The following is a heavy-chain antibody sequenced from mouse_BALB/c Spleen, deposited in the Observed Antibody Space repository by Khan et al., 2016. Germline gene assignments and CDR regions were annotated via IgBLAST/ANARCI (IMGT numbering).Heavy chain of an antibody. D-gene: IGHD1-1*01. V-gene: IGHV3-2*02. J-gene: IGHJ2*01. CDR3: ARGRSYFFDF. CDR1: GYSITSDYA. Sequence: EVQLQESGPGLVKPSQSLSLTCTVTGYSITSDYAWNWIRQFPGNKLEWMGYISYSGITSYNPSLKSRISITRDTSKNQFFLQLNSVTTEDTATYNCARGRSYFFDFWGQGTTLTGSS. CDR2: ISYSGIT.